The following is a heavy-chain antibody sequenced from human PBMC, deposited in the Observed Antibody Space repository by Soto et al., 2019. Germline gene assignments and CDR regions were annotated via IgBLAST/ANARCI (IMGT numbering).Heavy chain of an antibody. V-gene: IGHV4-34*01. D-gene: IGHD2-15*01. CDR1: GGSFRGYY. CDR2: INQSGST. CDR3: ARGDLQGYCSGGSCYSAFDI. Sequence: SETLSLTCAVYGGSFRGYYRSWIRQPPGKGLEWIGEINQSGSTNYNPSLKSRVTISVDTSKNQFSLKLSSVTAADTAVYYCARGDLQGYCSGGSCYSAFDIWGQGTMVTVSS. J-gene: IGHJ3*02.